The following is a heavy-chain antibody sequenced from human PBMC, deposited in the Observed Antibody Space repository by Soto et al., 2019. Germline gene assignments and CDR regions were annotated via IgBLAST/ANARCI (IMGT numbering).Heavy chain of an antibody. V-gene: IGHV4-31*03. CDR3: ARTRGYYGSGTYYYYYMDG. CDR1: GGSISSGGYY. CDR2: IYYSGST. J-gene: IGHJ6*03. Sequence: PSETLSLTCTVSGGSISSGGYYWSWIRQHPGKGLEWIGYIYYSGSTYYNPSLKSRVTISVDTSKNQFSLKLSSVTAADTAVYYCARTRGYYGSGTYYYYYMDGWGKGTTVTVSS. D-gene: IGHD3-10*01.